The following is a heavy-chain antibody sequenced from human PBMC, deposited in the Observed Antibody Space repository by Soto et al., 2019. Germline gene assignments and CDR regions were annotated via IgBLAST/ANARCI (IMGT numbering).Heavy chain of an antibody. D-gene: IGHD1-26*01. V-gene: IGHV1-18*01. Sequence: QVQLVQSGPEVRKPGASVKVSCEASGYTFTTTGITWVRQVPGQGLEWMGWISTYNGDTNSAQNFQGRVLMTADTSTGTAYMELMSLKSDDTAVYYCARQGSWPYYFYGLDGWGHGAIVTVSS. J-gene: IGHJ6*02. CDR3: ARQGSWPYYFYGLDG. CDR2: ISTYNGDT. CDR1: GYTFTTTG.